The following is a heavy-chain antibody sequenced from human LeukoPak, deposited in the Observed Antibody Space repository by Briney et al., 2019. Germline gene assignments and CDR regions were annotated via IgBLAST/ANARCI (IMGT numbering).Heavy chain of an antibody. J-gene: IGHJ4*02. V-gene: IGHV3-33*06. D-gene: IGHD3-3*01. CDR1: GFTFSSYG. CDR2: IWYDGSNK. Sequence: PGRSLRLSCAASGFTFSSYGMHWVRQAPGKGLEWVAVIWYDGSNKYYADSVKGRFTISRDNSKNTLYLQMNSLRAEDTAVYYCAKEGRRVLRFLESPGGGAFDYWGQGTLVTVSS. CDR3: AKEGRRVLRFLESPGGGAFDY.